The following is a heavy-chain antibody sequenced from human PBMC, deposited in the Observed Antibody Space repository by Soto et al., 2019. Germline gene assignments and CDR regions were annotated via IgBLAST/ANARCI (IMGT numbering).Heavy chain of an antibody. CDR1: GFTFSSYA. J-gene: IGHJ6*02. V-gene: IGHV3-30-3*01. CDR2: ISYDGSNK. CDR3: ARDLVGAYGTYYYGMDV. Sequence: GGSLRLSCAASGFTFSSYAMHWVRQAPGKGLEWVAVISYDGSNKYYADSVKGRFTISRDNSKNTLYLQMNSLRAEDTAVYYCARDLVGAYGTYYYGMDVWGQGTTVTVSS. D-gene: IGHD1-26*01.